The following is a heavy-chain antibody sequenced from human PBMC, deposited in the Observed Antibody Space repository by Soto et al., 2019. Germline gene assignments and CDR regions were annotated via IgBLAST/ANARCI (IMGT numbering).Heavy chain of an antibody. D-gene: IGHD3-9*01. CDR3: ATVGYYDILTGPNWFDP. Sequence: ASVKVSCKVSGYTLTELSMHWVRQAPGKGLEWMGGFDPEDGETIYAQKFQGRVTMTEDTSTDTAYMELSSLRSEDTAVYYCATVGYYDILTGPNWFDPWGQGTLVTVSS. J-gene: IGHJ5*02. CDR1: GYTLTELS. CDR2: FDPEDGET. V-gene: IGHV1-24*01.